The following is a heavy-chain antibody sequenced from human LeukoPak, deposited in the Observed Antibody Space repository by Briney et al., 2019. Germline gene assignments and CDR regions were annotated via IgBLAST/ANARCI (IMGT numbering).Heavy chain of an antibody. CDR2: ISPTGSTT. Sequence: GGSLRLSCTASGFSFSGHWMHWAHQLPGKGLVWVSRISPTGSTTSYADSVKGRFTVFRDNAKNTLYLQVNNLRAEDTAVYYCARGPNSNWSGLDFWGQGTLLTVSS. CDR3: ARGPNSNWSGLDF. J-gene: IGHJ4*02. D-gene: IGHD6-6*01. V-gene: IGHV3-74*01. CDR1: GFSFSGHW.